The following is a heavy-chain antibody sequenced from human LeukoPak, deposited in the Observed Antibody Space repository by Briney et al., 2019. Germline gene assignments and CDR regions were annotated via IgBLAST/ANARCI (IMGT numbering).Heavy chain of an antibody. CDR2: SKHSGGT. J-gene: IGHJ4*02. CDR1: GGSFSGYY. V-gene: IGHV4-34*01. Sequence: SETLSLTCAVYGGSFSGYYWSWIRQPPGKGLEWIGESKHSGGTNYNPPLKSRVTISVDTSKKQFSLTLTSVTAADTAVYYCARGQWEVRGIIITQLDYWGQGTLVTVSS. CDR3: ARGQWEVRGIIITQLDY. D-gene: IGHD3-10*01.